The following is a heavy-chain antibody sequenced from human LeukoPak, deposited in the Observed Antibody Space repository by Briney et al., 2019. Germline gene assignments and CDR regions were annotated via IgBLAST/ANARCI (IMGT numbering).Heavy chain of an antibody. D-gene: IGHD2-2*01. Sequence: SVKVSCKASGGTFSSYAISWVRQAPGQGLEWMGGIIPIFGTANYAQKFQGRVTITADESTSTAYMELSSLRSEDTGVYYCARDPGGYCSSTSCYAASGDAFDIWGQGTMVTVSS. V-gene: IGHV1-69*13. CDR2: IIPIFGTA. J-gene: IGHJ3*02. CDR3: ARDPGGYCSSTSCYAASGDAFDI. CDR1: GGTFSSYA.